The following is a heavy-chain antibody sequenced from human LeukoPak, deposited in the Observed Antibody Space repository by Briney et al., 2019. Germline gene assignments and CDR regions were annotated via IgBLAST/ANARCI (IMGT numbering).Heavy chain of an antibody. CDR2: INHSGST. J-gene: IGHJ4*02. CDR3: ARRGIFDY. D-gene: IGHD1-14*01. Sequence: SETLSLTCAVCGGSFSNYYWSWLRQPPGKGLEWIGEINHSGSTNYNPSLKSRVTISVDTSKNQFSLKLSSVTAADTAVYYCARRGIFDYWGQGVLVTVSS. V-gene: IGHV4-34*01. CDR1: GGSFSNYY.